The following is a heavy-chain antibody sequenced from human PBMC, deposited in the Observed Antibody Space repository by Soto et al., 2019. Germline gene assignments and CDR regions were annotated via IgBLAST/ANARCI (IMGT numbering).Heavy chain of an antibody. CDR3: ARDRYYDSSGYYHFDY. CDR2: ISYDGSNK. V-gene: IGHV3-30-3*01. Sequence: QVQLVESGGGVVQPGRSLRLSCAASGFTFSSYAMHWVRQAPGKGLEWVAVISYDGSNKYYADSVKGRFTISGDNSKNTLYLQMNSVRAEDTAVYYCARDRYYDSSGYYHFDYWGQGTLVTVSS. CDR1: GFTFSSYA. D-gene: IGHD3-22*01. J-gene: IGHJ4*02.